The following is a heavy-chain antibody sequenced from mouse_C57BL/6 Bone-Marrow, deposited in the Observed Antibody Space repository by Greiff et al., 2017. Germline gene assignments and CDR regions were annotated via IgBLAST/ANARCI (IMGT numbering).Heavy chain of an antibody. CDR2: IDPSDSDT. CDR1: GYTFTSYW. J-gene: IGHJ3*01. CDR3: GREGDYNGSSPFAY. V-gene: IGHV1-69*01. D-gene: IGHD1-1*01. Sequence: VQLQQPGAELVMPGASVKLSCKASGYTFTSYWMHWVKQRPGRGLEWIGEIDPSDSDTNYNQKFKGKSTLTVDKSSSTAYMQLSSLTSEDSAVYYCGREGDYNGSSPFAYWGQGTLVTVSA.